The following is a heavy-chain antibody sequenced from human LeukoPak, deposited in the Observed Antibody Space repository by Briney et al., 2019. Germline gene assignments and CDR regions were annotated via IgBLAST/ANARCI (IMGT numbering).Heavy chain of an antibody. V-gene: IGHV3-21*01. CDR2: ISSSSSYI. CDR1: GFTFSSYT. Sequence: GGSLRLSCAASGFTFSSYTMNWVRQAPGEGLGWVSSISSSSSYIYYADSVRGRFTISRDNAKNSLYLQMNSLRAEDPAVYYCARDLNVWGAFDIWGQGTMVTVSS. J-gene: IGHJ3*02. D-gene: IGHD7-27*01. CDR3: ARDLNVWGAFDI.